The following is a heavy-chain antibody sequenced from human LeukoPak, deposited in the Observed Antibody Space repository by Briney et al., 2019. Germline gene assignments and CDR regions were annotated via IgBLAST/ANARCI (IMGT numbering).Heavy chain of an antibody. V-gene: IGHV3-11*01. Sequence: PGRSLRLPCAASGFTFSDRYMSWIRQAPGKGLEWLSYITSSSTTTSYADSVKGRFTVSRDNAKNSLYLQMNGLRADDTAVYYCVRGAGPLFDPWGQGTLVTVSS. J-gene: IGHJ5*02. CDR3: VRGAGPLFDP. CDR1: GFTFSDRY. CDR2: ITSSSTTT.